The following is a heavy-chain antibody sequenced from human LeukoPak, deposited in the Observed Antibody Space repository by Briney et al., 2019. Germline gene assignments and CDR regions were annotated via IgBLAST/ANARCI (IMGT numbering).Heavy chain of an antibody. CDR3: ARATYGGNDY. CDR1: GFTFSSYS. D-gene: IGHD4-23*01. V-gene: IGHV3-48*04. Sequence: GGSLRLSCAASGFTFSSYSMNWVRQAPGKGLEWVSYISSSSTIYYADSVKGRFTISRDNAKNSLYLQMNSLRAEDTAVYYCARATYGGNDYWGQGTLVTVSS. J-gene: IGHJ4*02. CDR2: ISSSSTI.